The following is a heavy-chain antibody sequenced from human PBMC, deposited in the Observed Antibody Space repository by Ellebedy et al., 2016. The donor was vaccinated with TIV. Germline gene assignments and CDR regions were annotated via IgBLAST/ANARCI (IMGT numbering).Heavy chain of an antibody. CDR3: ARLARYYYYYGLDV. CDR1: GDFISSGVHY. CDR2: IVYSGST. V-gene: IGHV4-31*01. Sequence: MPSETLSLTCTVSGDFISSGVHYWSWIRQHPGKGLVWIRHIVYSGSTYYNPSLKSPVTISVDTSKNQFSLKLTSVTAADTAVYYGARLARYYYYYGLDVWGQGTPVTVSS. J-gene: IGHJ6*02.